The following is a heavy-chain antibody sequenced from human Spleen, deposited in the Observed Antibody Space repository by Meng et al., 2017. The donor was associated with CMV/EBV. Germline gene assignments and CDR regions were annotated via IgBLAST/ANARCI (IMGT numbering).Heavy chain of an antibody. V-gene: IGHV3-30-3*02. J-gene: IGHJ4*02. CDR2: ISSDGNFQ. CDR3: AKEWAPHEHFDY. CDR1: GFPFRTYA. Sequence: GGSLRLSCAASGFPFRTYAMHWVRQAPGKGREWVAAISSDGNFQHYADSLKGRFTISRDNSKNTLYLQMNSLRAEDTAVYYCAKEWAPHEHFDYWGQGTLVTVSS.